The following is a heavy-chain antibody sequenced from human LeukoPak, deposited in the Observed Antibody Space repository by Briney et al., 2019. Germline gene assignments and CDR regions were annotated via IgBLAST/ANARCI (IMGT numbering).Heavy chain of an antibody. CDR2: MKPNSGNT. CDR3: ATELRWKDH. V-gene: IGHV1-8*01. CDR1: GYAFTNYD. J-gene: IGHJ4*02. Sequence: ASVKVSCKASGYAFTNYDINWVRQATGQGLEWMGYMKPNSGNTGYAQKFQGRVTMTRDTSISTAYMELSSLTSEDTAVYYCATELRWKDHWGQGTLVTVSS. D-gene: IGHD4-23*01.